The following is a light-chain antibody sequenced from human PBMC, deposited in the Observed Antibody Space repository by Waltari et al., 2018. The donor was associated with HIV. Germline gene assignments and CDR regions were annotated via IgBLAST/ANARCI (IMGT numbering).Light chain of an antibody. CDR2: DAS. CDR1: NIGSKS. J-gene: IGLJ2*01. V-gene: IGLV3-21*02. CDR3: QVWDSSSDHPQVV. Sequence: SYVLTQPPSLSVAPGQTARITCAGNNIGSKSVHWYQQKTGQAPVLVVYDASDRPSGIPERCAGSNAGNTATLTITRVDAGDEADYYCQVWDSSSDHPQVVFGGETKLTVL.